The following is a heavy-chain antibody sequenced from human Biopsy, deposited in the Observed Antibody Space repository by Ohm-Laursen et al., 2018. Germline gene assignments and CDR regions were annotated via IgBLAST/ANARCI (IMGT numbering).Heavy chain of an antibody. CDR3: ARDPLNGHKHFDY. V-gene: IGHV1-2*02. CDR1: SYTFTDYN. Sequence: ASVKVSCKTSSYTFTDYNIHWMRQAPGQGLEWLGYINCKTGATNYAQKFQGTVTMTSDTSISTAYLALGSLRSADTAIYYCARDPLNGHKHFDYWGQGSLVTVSS. J-gene: IGHJ4*02. D-gene: IGHD2-8*01. CDR2: INCKTGAT.